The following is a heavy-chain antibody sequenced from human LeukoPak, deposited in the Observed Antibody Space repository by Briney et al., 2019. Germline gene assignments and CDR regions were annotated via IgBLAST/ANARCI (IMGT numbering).Heavy chain of an antibody. D-gene: IGHD3-22*01. J-gene: IGHJ2*01. Sequence: GASVKVSCKASGYTFTGYYMHWVRQAPGQGLEWMGWISAYNGNTNYAQKLQGRVTMTTDTSTSTAYMELRSLRSDDTAVYYCARDSHRLNWYFDLWGRGTLVTVSS. CDR2: ISAYNGNT. CDR1: GYTFTGYY. V-gene: IGHV1-18*04. CDR3: ARDSHRLNWYFDL.